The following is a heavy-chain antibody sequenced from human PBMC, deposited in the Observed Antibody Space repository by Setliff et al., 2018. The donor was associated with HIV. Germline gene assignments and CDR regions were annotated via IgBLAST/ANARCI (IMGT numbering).Heavy chain of an antibody. CDR1: GGTFSSYA. CDR2: IIPLFGTT. D-gene: IGHD5-12*01. J-gene: IGHJ4*02. V-gene: IGHV1-69*13. CDR3: AIDVIGGWLRPMPDY. Sequence: SVKVSCKASGGTFSSYALSWVRQAPGQGLEWMGGIIPLFGTTKNAQKFQGRVTITADESTSPAYMELSGLRSEDTAVYYCAIDVIGGWLRPMPDYWGPGTLVTVSS.